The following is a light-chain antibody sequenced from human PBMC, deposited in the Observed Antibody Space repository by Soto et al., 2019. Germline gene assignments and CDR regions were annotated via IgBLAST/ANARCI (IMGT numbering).Light chain of an antibody. CDR3: QQHYIHWT. J-gene: IGKJ1*01. V-gene: IGKV1-5*01. CDR1: QNINTL. Sequence: DIQVTQSPSTLSASVGDRVTITCRASQNINTLLAWYQQKPGKAPQLLIYDASTLESGVPSRFSGSRSGTEFTLSIRSLQPDDFATYYCQQHYIHWTFGQGTTVDLK. CDR2: DAS.